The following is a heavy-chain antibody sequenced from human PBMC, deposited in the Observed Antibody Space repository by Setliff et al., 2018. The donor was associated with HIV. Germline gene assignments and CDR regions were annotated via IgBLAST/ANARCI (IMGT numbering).Heavy chain of an antibody. CDR3: TRCFGSYLPIMDY. CDR1: GFSFGDYL. D-gene: IGHD1-26*01. Sequence: PGGSLRLSCTASGFSFGDYLMSWVRQGPGKGLEWVGFIRSKAYGGTTEYAASVKGRFTVSRDDSKSIAYLQMNSLKTEDTAMYYCTRCFGSYLPIMDYWGQGTLVTVSS. J-gene: IGHJ4*02. CDR2: IRSKAYGGTT. V-gene: IGHV3-49*04.